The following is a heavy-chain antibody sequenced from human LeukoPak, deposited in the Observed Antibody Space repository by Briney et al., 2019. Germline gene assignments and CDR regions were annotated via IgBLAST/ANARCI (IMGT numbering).Heavy chain of an antibody. Sequence: GASVKVSCKASGSTFRSYDINWVRQATGQGPVWMGWMNPNSGDTGYTQRFQGRVTMTRDTSISTAYMELSSLRSEDTAVYYCARGPYGTGSYFDLWGQGTLVTVSS. V-gene: IGHV1-8*02. D-gene: IGHD3-10*01. CDR2: MNPNSGDT. J-gene: IGHJ4*02. CDR1: GSTFRSYD. CDR3: ARGPYGTGSYFDL.